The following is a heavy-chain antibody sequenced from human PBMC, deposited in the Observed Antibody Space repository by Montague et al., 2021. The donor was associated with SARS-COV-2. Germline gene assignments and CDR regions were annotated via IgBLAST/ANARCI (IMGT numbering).Heavy chain of an antibody. D-gene: IGHD2-8*02. CDR1: GGSISSSSYY. V-gene: IGHV4-39*02. CDR3: ARGTRVLGVTPGFRW. CDR2: IYYSGST. Sequence: SETLSLTCTVSGGSISSSSYYWGWIRQPPGKGLEWIGSIYYSGSTYYNPSLKSRVTISVDKSKDQFSLNVTSMTAADTAMYYCARGTRVLGVTPGFRWWGQGTQVAVSS. J-gene: IGHJ1*01.